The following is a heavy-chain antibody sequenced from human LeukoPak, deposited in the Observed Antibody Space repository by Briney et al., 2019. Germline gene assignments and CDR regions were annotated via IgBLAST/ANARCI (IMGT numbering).Heavy chain of an antibody. Sequence: SETLSLTCAVYGGSFSGYYWSWIRQPPGKGLEWIGEINHSGSTYYNPSLKSRVTISVDTSKNQFSLKLSSVTAADTAVYYCASTPVRGVIIKSRYFDYWGQGTLVTVSS. CDR2: INHSGST. J-gene: IGHJ4*02. V-gene: IGHV4-34*01. CDR1: GGSFSGYY. CDR3: ASTPVRGVIIKSRYFDY. D-gene: IGHD3-10*01.